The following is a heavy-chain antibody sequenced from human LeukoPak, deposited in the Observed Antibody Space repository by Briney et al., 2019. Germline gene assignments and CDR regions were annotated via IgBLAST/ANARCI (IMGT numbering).Heavy chain of an antibody. J-gene: IGHJ4*02. Sequence: GGSLRLSCAASAFTFSNYWMSWVRQAPGKGLEWVANIKEDGSEINYVDSVKGRSTISRDNAKNSLYLQMNSLRVDDTAVYYCARDRGYSTFDYWGQGTLVTVSS. CDR1: AFTFSNYW. V-gene: IGHV3-7*01. D-gene: IGHD4-23*01. CDR3: ARDRGYSTFDY. CDR2: IKEDGSEI.